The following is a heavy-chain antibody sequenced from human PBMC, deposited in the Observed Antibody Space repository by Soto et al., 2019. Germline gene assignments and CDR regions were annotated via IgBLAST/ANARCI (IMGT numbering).Heavy chain of an antibody. CDR2: IWYDGSNK. CDR1: GFTFSSYG. CDR3: ARDFGIAVAGGYFDY. Sequence: PGGSLRLSCAASGFTFSSYGMHWVRKAPGKGLEWVAVIWYDGSNKYYADSVKGRFTISRDNSKNTLYLQMNSLRAEDTAVYYCARDFGIAVAGGYFDYWGQGTLVTVSS. D-gene: IGHD6-19*01. J-gene: IGHJ4*02. V-gene: IGHV3-33*01.